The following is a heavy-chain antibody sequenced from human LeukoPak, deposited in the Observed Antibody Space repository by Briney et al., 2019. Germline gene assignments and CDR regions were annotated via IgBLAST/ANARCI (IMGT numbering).Heavy chain of an antibody. CDR2: INANSGGT. D-gene: IGHD4-17*01. J-gene: IGHJ4*02. V-gene: IGHV1-2*06. CDR1: GYTLTELS. Sequence: ASVKVSCKVSGYTLTELSMHWVRQAPGQGLEWMGRINANSGGTNYAQKFQGRVTMTRDTSISTAYMELSRLRSDDTAVYYCASEAQAYGEPALIDYWGQGTLVTVSS. CDR3: ASEAQAYGEPALIDY.